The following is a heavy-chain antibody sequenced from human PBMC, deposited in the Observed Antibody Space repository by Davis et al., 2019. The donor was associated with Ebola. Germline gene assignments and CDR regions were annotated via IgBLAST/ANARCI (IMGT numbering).Heavy chain of an antibody. CDR1: GYTLIGYY. J-gene: IGHJ4*02. CDR2: INPNSGGT. V-gene: IGHV1-2*06. D-gene: IGHD2-15*01. CDR3: ARDLGVAATDY. Sequence: AASVKVSCKASGYTLIGYYIHWVRQAPGQGLQWMGRINPNSGGTNYAQKLQGRVTMTTDTSTSTAYMELRSLRSDDTAVYYCARDLGVAATDYWGQGTLVTVSS.